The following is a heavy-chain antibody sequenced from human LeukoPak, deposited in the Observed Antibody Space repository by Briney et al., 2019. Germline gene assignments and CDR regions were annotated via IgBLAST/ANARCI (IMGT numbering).Heavy chain of an antibody. Sequence: SETLSLTCTVSGGSISSGGYYWSWIRQHPGKGLEWIGYIYYSGSTYYNPSLKSRVTISVDTSKNQFSLKLSSVTVADTAVYYCARGGSSSSRVDYWGQGTLVTVSS. D-gene: IGHD6-6*01. CDR1: GGSISSGGYY. CDR3: ARGGSSSSRVDY. J-gene: IGHJ4*02. CDR2: IYYSGST. V-gene: IGHV4-31*03.